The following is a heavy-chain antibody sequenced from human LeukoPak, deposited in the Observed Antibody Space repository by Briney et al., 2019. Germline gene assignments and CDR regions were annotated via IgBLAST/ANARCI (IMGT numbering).Heavy chain of an antibody. CDR1: GGSFSGYY. D-gene: IGHD5/OR15-5a*01. CDR2: INHSGST. V-gene: IGHV4-34*01. J-gene: IGHJ6*02. Sequence: PSETLSLTCAVYGGSFSGYYWSWIRQPPGKGLEWIGEINHSGSTNYNPSLKSRVTISVDTSKNQFSLKLSSVTAADTAVYYCARLYAHSFGMAVWGQGTTVTVSS. CDR3: ARLYAHSFGMAV.